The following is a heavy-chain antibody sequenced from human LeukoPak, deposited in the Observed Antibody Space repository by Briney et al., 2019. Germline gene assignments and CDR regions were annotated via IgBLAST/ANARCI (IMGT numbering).Heavy chain of an antibody. V-gene: IGHV4-39*07. D-gene: IGHD2-2*02. CDR3: ARDQLLYGSY. CDR1: GGSISSSSYY. J-gene: IGHJ4*02. Sequence: ASETLSLTCTVSGGSISSSSYYWGWIRQPPGKGLEWIGYIYHSGSTSYNPSLKSRVTISVDRSKNQFSLKLSSVTAADTAVYYCARDQLLYGSYWGQGTLVTVSS. CDR2: IYHSGST.